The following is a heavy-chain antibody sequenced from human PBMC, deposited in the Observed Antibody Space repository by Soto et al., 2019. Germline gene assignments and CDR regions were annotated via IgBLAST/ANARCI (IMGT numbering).Heavy chain of an antibody. J-gene: IGHJ4*02. CDR3: XXXXXXXXXXX. CDR2: IYWDDDK. CDR1: GFSLSTSGVG. V-gene: IGHV2-5*02. Sequence: QITLKESGPTLVKPTQTLTLTCTFSGFSLSTSGVGVGWIRQPPGKALEWLALIYWDDDKRYRPFRKSRFTXXXXXSXXXXXXXXXXXXXXXXXXXXXXXXXXXXXXXXXXQGTLVTVSS.